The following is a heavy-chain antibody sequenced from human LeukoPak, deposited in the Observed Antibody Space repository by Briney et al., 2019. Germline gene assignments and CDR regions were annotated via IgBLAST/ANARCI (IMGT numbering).Heavy chain of an antibody. CDR2: IKEDGSEK. V-gene: IGHV3-7*01. CDR3: ARDESVAVWDY. CDR1: GFVFSSYW. J-gene: IGHJ4*02. D-gene: IGHD6-19*01. Sequence: GGSLRLSCGTSGFVFSSYWMCWVRQAPGRGLEWLANIKEDGSEKYYVDSVKGRFTISRDNAKNSLYLQMNSLRAEDTAVYYCARDESVAVWDYWGQGTLVTVPS.